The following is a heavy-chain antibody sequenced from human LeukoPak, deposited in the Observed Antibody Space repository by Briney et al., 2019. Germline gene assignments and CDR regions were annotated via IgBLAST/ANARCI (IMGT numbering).Heavy chain of an antibody. CDR1: GGSISSSSYY. J-gene: IGHJ4*02. CDR2: IYYSGST. CDR3: ARVPITMVRGVIIRPIDY. D-gene: IGHD3-10*01. V-gene: IGHV4-39*01. Sequence: SETLSLTCTVSGGSISSSSYYWGWIRQPPGKGLEWIGSIYYSGSTYYNPSLKSRVTISVDTSKNQFSLKLSSVTAADTAVYYCARVPITMVRGVIIRPIDYWGQGTLVTASS.